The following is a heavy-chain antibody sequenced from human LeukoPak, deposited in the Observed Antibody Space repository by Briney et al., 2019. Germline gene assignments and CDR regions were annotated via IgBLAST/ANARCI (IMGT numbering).Heavy chain of an antibody. CDR3: ARDLDSYSSTWYPYSSGWYLDY. Sequence: KPSETLSLTCTVSGGSISSYYWSWIRQPAGKGLEWIGRIYTSGSTNYNSSLKSRVTMSVDTSKNQFSLKLSSVTAADTAVYYCARDLDSYSSTWYPYSSGWYLDYWGQGTLVTVSS. V-gene: IGHV4-4*07. J-gene: IGHJ4*02. CDR1: GGSISSYY. CDR2: IYTSGST. D-gene: IGHD6-13*01.